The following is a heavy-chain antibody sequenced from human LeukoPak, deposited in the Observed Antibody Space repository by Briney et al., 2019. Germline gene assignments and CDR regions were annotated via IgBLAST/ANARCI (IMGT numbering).Heavy chain of an antibody. Sequence: ASVKVSCKASGYTFTSYYMHWVRQAPGQGLEWMGIINPSGGSTSYAQKFQGRVTMARDTSTSTVYMELSSLRSEDTAVYYCARWGPYCSSTSCYKGGDYWGQETLVTVSS. CDR2: INPSGGST. V-gene: IGHV1-46*01. J-gene: IGHJ4*02. D-gene: IGHD2-2*02. CDR3: ARWGPYCSSTSCYKGGDY. CDR1: GYTFTSYY.